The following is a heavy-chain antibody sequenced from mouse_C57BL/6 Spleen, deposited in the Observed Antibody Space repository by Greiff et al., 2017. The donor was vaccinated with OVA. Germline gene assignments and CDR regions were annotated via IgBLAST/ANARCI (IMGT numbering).Heavy chain of an antibody. V-gene: IGHV1-59*01. Sequence: VQLQQPGAELVRPGTSVKLSCKASGYTFTSYWMHWVKQRPGQGLEWIGVIDPSDSYTNYNQKFKGKATLTVDTSSSTAYMQLSSLTSEDSAVYYCAITYFDYWGQGTTLTVSS. CDR3: AITYFDY. J-gene: IGHJ2*01. CDR1: GYTFTSYW. CDR2: IDPSDSYT.